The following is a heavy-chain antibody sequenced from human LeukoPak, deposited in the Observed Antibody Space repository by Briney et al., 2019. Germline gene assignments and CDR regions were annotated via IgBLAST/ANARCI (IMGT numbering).Heavy chain of an antibody. J-gene: IGHJ3*02. CDR1: GFTFSSYS. Sequence: PGGSLRLSCAASGFTFSSYSMNWVRQAPGKGLEWVSSISSSSYIYYADSVKGRFTISRDNAKNSLYLQMNSLRAEDTAVYYCARAPIYCSGGSCYAFDIRGQGTMVTVSS. CDR2: ISSSSYI. D-gene: IGHD2-15*01. CDR3: ARAPIYCSGGSCYAFDI. V-gene: IGHV3-21*01.